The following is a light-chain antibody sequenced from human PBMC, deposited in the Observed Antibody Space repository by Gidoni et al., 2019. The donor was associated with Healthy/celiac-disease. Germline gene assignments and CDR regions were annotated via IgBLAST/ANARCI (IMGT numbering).Light chain of an antibody. V-gene: IGLV1-40*01. CDR1: SSNIGAGYD. J-gene: IGLJ2*01. CDR2: GNS. CDR3: QSYDSSLSDVV. Sequence: VTISCTGSSSNIGAGYDVHWYQQLPGTAPKLLIYGNSNRPSGVPDRFSGSKSGTSASLAITGLQAEDEADYYCQSYDSSLSDVVFGGGTELTVL.